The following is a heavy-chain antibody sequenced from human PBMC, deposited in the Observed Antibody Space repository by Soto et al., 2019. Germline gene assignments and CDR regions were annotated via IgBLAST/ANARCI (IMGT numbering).Heavy chain of an antibody. J-gene: IGHJ4*02. V-gene: IGHV1-18*01. D-gene: IGHD3-10*01. CDR2: ISAYNGNT. Sequence: ASVKVSCKASGYTFTSYGISWVRQAPGQGLEWMGWISAYNGNTNYAQKLQGRVTMTTDTSTSTAYMELRSLRSDDTAVYYCARDSGSPWVTNYFDYWGQGTLVTVSS. CDR1: GYTFTSYG. CDR3: ARDSGSPWVTNYFDY.